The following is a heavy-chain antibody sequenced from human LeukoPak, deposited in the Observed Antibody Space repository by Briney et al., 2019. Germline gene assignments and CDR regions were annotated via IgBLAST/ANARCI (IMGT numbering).Heavy chain of an antibody. J-gene: IGHJ4*02. CDR2: INHSGST. V-gene: IGHV4-34*01. Sequence: SETLSLTCAVYGGSFSGYYWSWIRQPPGKGLEWIGEINHSGSTNYNPSLKSRVTISVDTSKNQFSLKLSSVTAADTAVYYCARGRLRDTAMVTSVDYWGQGTLVTVSS. CDR1: GGSFSGYY. CDR3: ARGRLRDTAMVTSVDY. D-gene: IGHD5-18*01.